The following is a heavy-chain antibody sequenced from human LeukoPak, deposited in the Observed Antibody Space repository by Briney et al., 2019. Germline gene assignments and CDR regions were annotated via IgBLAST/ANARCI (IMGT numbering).Heavy chain of an antibody. Sequence: PSETLSLTCAVYGGSFSGYYWSWIRQPPGKGLEWIGEINHSGSTNYNPSLKSRVTISVDTSKNQFSLKLSSVTAADTAVYYCARLRGAAADYYYYYYMDVWGKGTTVTVSS. CDR1: GGSFSGYY. CDR2: INHSGST. J-gene: IGHJ6*03. CDR3: ARLRGAAADYYYYYYMDV. D-gene: IGHD6-13*01. V-gene: IGHV4-34*01.